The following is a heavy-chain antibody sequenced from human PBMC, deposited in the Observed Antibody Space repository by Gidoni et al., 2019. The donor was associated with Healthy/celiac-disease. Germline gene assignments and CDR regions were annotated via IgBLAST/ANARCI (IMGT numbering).Heavy chain of an antibody. CDR1: GFPFRSYA. D-gene: IGHD2-15*01. CDR2: ISGSGGST. Sequence: EVQLLESGGGLVQPGWSLRLSCAASGFPFRSYAMSWVRQAPGKGLEWVSAISGSGGSTYYADSVKGRFTIYRDNSKNTLYLQMNSLRAEDTAVYYCAKATLNREYLDYWGQGTLVTVSS. V-gene: IGHV3-23*01. J-gene: IGHJ4*02. CDR3: AKATLNREYLDY.